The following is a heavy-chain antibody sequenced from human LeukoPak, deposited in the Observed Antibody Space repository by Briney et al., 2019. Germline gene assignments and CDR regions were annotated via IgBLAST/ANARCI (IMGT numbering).Heavy chain of an antibody. CDR1: GFTFSSYW. CDR3: ATSGYSGYGIDN. Sequence: GGSLRLSCAVSGFTFSSYWMTWVRQAPGKGLEWVANIKQDGSDTYSVDAVKRRFTISRDNAKNSLSLEMNSLRVEDTAVYYCATSGYSGYGIDNWGQGTLVAVSS. J-gene: IGHJ4*02. CDR2: IKQDGSDT. V-gene: IGHV3-7*03. D-gene: IGHD5-12*01.